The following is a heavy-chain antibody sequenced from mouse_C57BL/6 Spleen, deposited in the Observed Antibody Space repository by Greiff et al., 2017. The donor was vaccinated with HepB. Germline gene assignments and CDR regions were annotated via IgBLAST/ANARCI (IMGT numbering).Heavy chain of an antibody. V-gene: IGHV5-12*01. CDR3: ARPIYYYGSSPYYYAMDY. D-gene: IGHD1-1*01. J-gene: IGHJ4*01. CDR1: GFTFSDYY. CDR2: ISNGGGST. Sequence: EVMLVESGGGLVQPGGSLKLSCAASGFTFSDYYMYWVRQTPEKRLEWVAYISNGGGSTYYPDTVKGRFTISRDNAKNTLYLQMSRLTSEDTAMYYCARPIYYYGSSPYYYAMDYWGQGTSVTVSS.